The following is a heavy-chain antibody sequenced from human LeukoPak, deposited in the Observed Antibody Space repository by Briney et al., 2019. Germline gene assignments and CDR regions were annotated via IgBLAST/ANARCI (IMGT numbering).Heavy chain of an antibody. Sequence: GESLKISCKGSGYSFTSYWIGWVRQMPGKGLEWMGIIYPGDSDPRYSPSFQGQVTISADKSISTAYLPWSSLKASDTAMYYCARLYSSGWPYYSYYYMDVWGKGTTVTVSS. V-gene: IGHV5-51*01. CDR1: GYSFTSYW. D-gene: IGHD6-19*01. CDR2: IYPGDSDP. CDR3: ARLYSSGWPYYSYYYMDV. J-gene: IGHJ6*03.